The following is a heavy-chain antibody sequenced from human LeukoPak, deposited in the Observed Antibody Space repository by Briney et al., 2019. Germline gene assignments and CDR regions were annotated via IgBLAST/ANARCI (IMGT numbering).Heavy chain of an antibody. V-gene: IGHV3-11*01. Sequence: GGSLRLSCAASGFTFSDYYMSWIRQAPGKGLEWVSYISSSGSTIYYADSVKGRFTISRDNAKNSLYLQMNSLRAEDTAVYYCAREAEPEGRYNWFDPWGQGTLVTVSS. CDR3: AREAEPEGRYNWFDP. J-gene: IGHJ5*02. CDR1: GFTFSDYY. CDR2: ISSSGSTI. D-gene: IGHD1-1*01.